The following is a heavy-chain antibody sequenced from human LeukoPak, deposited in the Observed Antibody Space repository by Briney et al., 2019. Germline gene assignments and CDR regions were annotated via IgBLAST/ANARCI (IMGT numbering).Heavy chain of an antibody. Sequence: PSETLSLTCTVSGGSISSYYWSWIRQPPGKGLEWIGYIYYSGSTNYNPSLKSRVTISVDTSKNHFSLKLSSVTAPDTAVYYCARSRFGIDYWGQGTLVTVSS. J-gene: IGHJ4*02. CDR3: ARSRFGIDY. CDR1: GGSISSYY. D-gene: IGHD3-10*01. CDR2: IYYSGST. V-gene: IGHV4-59*01.